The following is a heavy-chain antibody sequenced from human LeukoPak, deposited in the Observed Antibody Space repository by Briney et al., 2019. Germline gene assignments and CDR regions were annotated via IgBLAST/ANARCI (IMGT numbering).Heavy chain of an antibody. J-gene: IGHJ4*02. Sequence: QPGRSLRLSCAASGFTFDDYAMHWVRHAPGKGLEWVSGISWNSGSIGYADSVKGRLTISRDNAKNSLYLQMNSLRAEDTALYYCAKSVIRVPAATYFDYWGQGTLVTVSS. CDR2: ISWNSGSI. V-gene: IGHV3-9*01. CDR1: GFTFDDYA. D-gene: IGHD2-2*01. CDR3: AKSVIRVPAATYFDY.